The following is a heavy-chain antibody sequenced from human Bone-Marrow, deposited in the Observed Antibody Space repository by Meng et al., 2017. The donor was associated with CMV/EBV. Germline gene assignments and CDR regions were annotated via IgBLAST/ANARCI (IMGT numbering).Heavy chain of an antibody. CDR1: GFNFSSYA. J-gene: IGHJ4*02. CDR3: AKVGFQLLSFDY. D-gene: IGHD2-2*01. Sequence: GESLKISCAASGFNFSSYAMSWVRQAPGQGLEWVSGISGSGDSTYYADSVKGRFTISRDNSKNTLYLQMSSLRAEDTAVYSCAKVGFQLLSFDYWGQGTLVPVSS. V-gene: IGHV3-23*01. CDR2: ISGSGDST.